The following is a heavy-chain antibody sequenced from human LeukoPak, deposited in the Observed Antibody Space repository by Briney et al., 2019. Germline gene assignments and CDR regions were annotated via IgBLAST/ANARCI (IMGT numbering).Heavy chain of an antibody. D-gene: IGHD3-3*01. CDR2: IKQDGSEK. V-gene: IGHV3-7*03. CDR1: GFTFSSYW. CDR3: AKPVFWSGPYAFDI. Sequence: GGSLRLSCAASGFTFSSYWMSWVRQAPGKGLEWVANIKQDGSEKYYVDSVKGRFTISRDNAKNSLYLQMNSLRAEDTAVYYCAKPVFWSGPYAFDIWGQGTMVTVSS. J-gene: IGHJ3*02.